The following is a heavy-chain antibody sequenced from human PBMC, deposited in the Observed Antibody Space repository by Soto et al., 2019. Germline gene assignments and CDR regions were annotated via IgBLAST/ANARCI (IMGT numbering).Heavy chain of an antibody. Sequence: QLQLQESGPGLVKPSETLSLTCTVSGGSISSSSYYWGWIRQPPGKGLEWIGSIYYSGSTYYNPSLKSRVTISVDTSKNQFSLKLSSVTAADTAVYYCARDIVVVVAATSGWFDPWGQGTLVTVSS. CDR3: ARDIVVVVAATSGWFDP. V-gene: IGHV4-39*01. CDR2: IYYSGST. J-gene: IGHJ5*02. CDR1: GGSISSSSYY. D-gene: IGHD2-15*01.